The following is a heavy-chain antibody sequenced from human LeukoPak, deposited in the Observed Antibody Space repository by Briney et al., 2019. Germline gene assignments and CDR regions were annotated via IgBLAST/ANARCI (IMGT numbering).Heavy chain of an antibody. CDR1: GFTFSSYG. J-gene: IGHJ6*02. CDR3: AKDSLGGMDV. CDR2: ISYDGSNK. Sequence: GRSLRLSCAASGFTFSSYGMHWVRQAPGKGLEWVAVISYDGSNKYYADSVKGRFTISRDNSKNTLYLQMNSLRAEDTAAYYCAKDSLGGMDVWGQGTTVTVSS. V-gene: IGHV3-30*18.